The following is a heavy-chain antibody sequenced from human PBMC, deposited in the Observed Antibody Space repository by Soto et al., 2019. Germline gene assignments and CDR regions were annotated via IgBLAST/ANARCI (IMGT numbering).Heavy chain of an antibody. CDR2: ISAYNGNT. Sequence: QVQLVQSGPEVKKPGASVKVSCKASGYTFHSYAFSWVRQAPGQGLEWMGWISAYNGNTNYAQKFQGRVTMTTDSSTKTADLELRSLRSADTAVYYCPRARPGDVAALQWIDYWGQGTLVTVSS. CDR3: PRARPGDVAALQWIDY. V-gene: IGHV1-18*04. D-gene: IGHD4-4*01. J-gene: IGHJ4*02. CDR1: GYTFHSYA.